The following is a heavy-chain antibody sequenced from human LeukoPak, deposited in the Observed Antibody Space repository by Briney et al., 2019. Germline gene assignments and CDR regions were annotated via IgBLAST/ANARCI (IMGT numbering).Heavy chain of an antibody. J-gene: IGHJ4*02. D-gene: IGHD4-17*01. CDR2: IDPSDSYT. Sequence: GESLKISCKGSGYSFTSYWIGWVRQMPGKGLEWMGRIDPSDSYTNYSPSFQGQVTISADKSISTAYLQWSSLKASDTAMYYCARSPEMYGDLTPLDYWGQGTLVTVSS. CDR1: GYSFTSYW. V-gene: IGHV5-10-1*04. CDR3: ARSPEMYGDLTPLDY.